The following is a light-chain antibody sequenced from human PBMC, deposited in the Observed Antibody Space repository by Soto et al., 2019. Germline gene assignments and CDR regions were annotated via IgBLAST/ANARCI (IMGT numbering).Light chain of an antibody. Sequence: IVMTQSPATLSVSPGERATLSCRARQSVSSNLAWYQQKPGQAPRLLIYGASTRATGIPARFSGSGSGTEFTLTISSLQSEDFAVYYCQQYNDWPPKQYTFGQGTKLEIK. J-gene: IGKJ2*01. CDR1: QSVSSN. V-gene: IGKV3-15*01. CDR2: GAS. CDR3: QQYNDWPPKQYT.